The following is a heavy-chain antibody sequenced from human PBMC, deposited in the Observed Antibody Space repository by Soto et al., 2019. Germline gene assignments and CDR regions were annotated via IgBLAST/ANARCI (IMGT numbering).Heavy chain of an antibody. D-gene: IGHD4-17*01. CDR1: GGTFSSYT. V-gene: IGHV1-69*04. Sequence: SVKVSCKASGGTFSSYTISWVRQAPGQGLEWMGRIIPILGIANYAQKFQGRVTITADKSTSTAYMELSSLRSEDTAVYYCARDRADYGDYDYYYYYFDYWGQGTLVTVSS. J-gene: IGHJ4*02. CDR2: IIPILGIA. CDR3: ARDRADYGDYDYYYYYFDY.